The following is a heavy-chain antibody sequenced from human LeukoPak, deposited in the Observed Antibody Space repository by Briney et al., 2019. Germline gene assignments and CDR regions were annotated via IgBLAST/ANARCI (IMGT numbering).Heavy chain of an antibody. CDR3: ARDRRYCSGGSCYPYYFDY. V-gene: IGHV4-59*01. CDR2: IYYSGST. CDR1: GGSISSYY. J-gene: IGHJ4*02. Sequence: SEPLSLTCTVSGGSISSYYWSWIRQPPGKGLEWIGYIYYSGSTNYNPSLKSRVTISVDTSKNQFSLKLSSVTAADTAVYYCARDRRYCSGGSCYPYYFDYWGQGTLVTVSS. D-gene: IGHD2-15*01.